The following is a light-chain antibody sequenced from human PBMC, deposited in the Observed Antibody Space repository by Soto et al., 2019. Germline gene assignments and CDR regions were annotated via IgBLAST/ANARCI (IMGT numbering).Light chain of an antibody. CDR3: SSYTSTSRYV. J-gene: IGLJ1*01. CDR1: SRDVGKYDR. V-gene: IGLV2-18*02. CDR2: EVT. Sequence: QSVLTQPPSVSGSPGQSVTISCTGTSRDVGKYDRVSWHQQPPGTAPKLIIYEVTNRPSGVPARFSGSKSGNTASLTISGLQAEDEADYYCSSYTSTSRYVFGAGTKVTVL.